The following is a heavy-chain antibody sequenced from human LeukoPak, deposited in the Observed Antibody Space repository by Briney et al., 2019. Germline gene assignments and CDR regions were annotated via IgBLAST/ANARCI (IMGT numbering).Heavy chain of an antibody. CDR3: AKKGATTGDFDY. D-gene: IGHD1-26*01. Sequence: GGSLRLSCAASGFTFSSYAMTWVRQAPGKGPEWVSAISGSGGDTYYADSVKGRFTISRDNSKNTLYLQMNSLRAEDTAVYYCAKKGATTGDFDYWGQGTLVTVSS. V-gene: IGHV3-23*01. CDR2: ISGSGGDT. J-gene: IGHJ4*02. CDR1: GFTFSSYA.